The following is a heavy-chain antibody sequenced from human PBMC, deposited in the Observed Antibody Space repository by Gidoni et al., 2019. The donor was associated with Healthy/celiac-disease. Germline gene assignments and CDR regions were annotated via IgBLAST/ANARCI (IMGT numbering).Heavy chain of an antibody. D-gene: IGHD6-13*01. CDR3: ARIHDGGQGGAGIAAAGTDYYYGMDV. Sequence: QVTLRESGPALVKPTQTLTLTCTFSGFSLSTSGMCVSWIRQTPGKALEWLALIDWDDDKYYSTSLKTRLTISKDTSKNQVVLTMTNMDPVDTATYYCARIHDGGQGGAGIAAAGTDYYYGMDVWGQGTTVTVSS. J-gene: IGHJ6*02. CDR2: IDWDDDK. V-gene: IGHV2-70*01. CDR1: GFSLSTSGMC.